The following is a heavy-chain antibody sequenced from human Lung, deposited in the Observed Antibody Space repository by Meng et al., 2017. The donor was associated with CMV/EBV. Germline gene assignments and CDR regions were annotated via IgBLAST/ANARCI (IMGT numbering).Heavy chain of an antibody. CDR1: GYRFTDHY. J-gene: IGHJ4*02. CDR3: ARDNDWGPEY. CDR2: IYPNSGGT. D-gene: IGHD7-27*01. Sequence: ASXXVSCKASGYRFTDHYFHWVRQAPGQGLEWMGWIYPNSGGTHYAQKFQGRLTVTRDTSISTGYMELSSLGSDDTAVYYCARDNDWGPEYWGQGKLVNGAS. V-gene: IGHV1-2*02.